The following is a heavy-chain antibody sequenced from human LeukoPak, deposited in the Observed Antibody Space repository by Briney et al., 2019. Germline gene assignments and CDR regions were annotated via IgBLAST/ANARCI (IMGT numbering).Heavy chain of an antibody. J-gene: IGHJ5*02. D-gene: IGHD5-24*01. CDR2: TIPFLDTP. CDR3: AREKTGDGHNFNWFDP. V-gene: IGHV1-69*05. Sequence: SVKVSFKALGGTFRHHAGSWVRQAPGQGLEWMGGTIPFLDTPQYAQRFQGRLTITTDESTITAYMELNSLESDDTAVYYCAREKTGDGHNFNWFDPWGQGTLVTVSS. CDR1: GGTFRHHA.